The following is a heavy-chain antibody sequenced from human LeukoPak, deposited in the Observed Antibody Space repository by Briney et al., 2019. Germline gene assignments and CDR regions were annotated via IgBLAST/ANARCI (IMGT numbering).Heavy chain of an antibody. CDR1: GGSISSSSYY. CDR2: IYYSGST. CDR3: ARRPSSGWSWGNWFDP. J-gene: IGHJ5*02. D-gene: IGHD6-19*01. Sequence: SETLSLTCTVSGGSISSSSYYWGWIRQPPGKGLEWIGSIYYSGSTYYNPSLKSRVTISVDTPKNQFSLKLSSVTAADTAVYYCARRPSSGWSWGNWFDPWGQGTLVTVSS. V-gene: IGHV4-39*01.